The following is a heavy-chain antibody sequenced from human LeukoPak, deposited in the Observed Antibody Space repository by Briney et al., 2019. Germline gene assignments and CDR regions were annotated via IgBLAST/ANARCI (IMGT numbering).Heavy chain of an antibody. V-gene: IGHV3-48*03. J-gene: IGHJ6*04. CDR2: ISSSGSTI. CDR1: GFTFSSYE. D-gene: IGHD3-9*01. Sequence: PGGSLRLSCAASGFTFSSYEMNWVRQAPGKGLEWVSYISSSGSTIYYADSVKGRFTISRDNAKNSLYLQMNSLRAEDTAVYYCASYRALRYFDRFPYYYYGMDVWGKGTTVTVSS. CDR3: ASYRALRYFDRFPYYYYGMDV.